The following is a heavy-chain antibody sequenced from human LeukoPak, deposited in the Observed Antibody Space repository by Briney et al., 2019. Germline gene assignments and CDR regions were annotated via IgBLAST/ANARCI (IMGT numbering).Heavy chain of an antibody. Sequence: GASVKVSCKASGYTFTGYYMRWVRQAPGQGLEWVGWINPYSGGTKYAQKFQGRVTMTRDTSINTAYMELRRLKSDDTVVYYCARPYCSGGSCHDYFDYWGQGTLVTVSS. CDR2: INPYSGGT. D-gene: IGHD2-15*01. CDR1: GYTFTGYY. CDR3: ARPYCSGGSCHDYFDY. J-gene: IGHJ4*02. V-gene: IGHV1-2*02.